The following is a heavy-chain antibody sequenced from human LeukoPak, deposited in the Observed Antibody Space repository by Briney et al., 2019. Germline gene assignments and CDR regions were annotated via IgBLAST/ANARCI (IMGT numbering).Heavy chain of an antibody. D-gene: IGHD6-19*01. V-gene: IGHV4-59*01. CDR1: GGSISIYY. CDR2: IYNSGSST. J-gene: IGHJ6*02. CDR3: ARLPQSGWYDNYYYYGMDV. Sequence: PSETLSLTCTVSGGSISIYYWNWIRQPPGKGLEWIGYIYNSGSSTIYNPSLKSRVTISVDTSKNQFSLRLSSVTAADTAVYYCARLPQSGWYDNYYYYGMDVWGQGTTVTVSS.